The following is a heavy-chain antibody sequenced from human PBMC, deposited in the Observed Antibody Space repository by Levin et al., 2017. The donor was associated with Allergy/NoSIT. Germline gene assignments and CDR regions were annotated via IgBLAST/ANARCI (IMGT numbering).Heavy chain of an antibody. D-gene: IGHD2-21*02. CDR2: INSDGSST. CDR3: AREGAECGGDCYSGWFDP. CDR1: GFTFSSYW. V-gene: IGHV3-74*01. Sequence: GGSLRLSCAASGFTFSSYWMHWVRQAPGKGLVWVSRINSDGSSTTYADSVKGRFTISRDNAKNTLYLQMNSLRADDTAVYYCAREGAECGGDCYSGWFDPWGQGTLVTVSS. J-gene: IGHJ5*02.